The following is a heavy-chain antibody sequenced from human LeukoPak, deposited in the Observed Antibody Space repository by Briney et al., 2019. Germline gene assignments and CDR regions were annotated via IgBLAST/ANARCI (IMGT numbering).Heavy chain of an antibody. J-gene: IGHJ4*02. CDR3: ARELKVGNTGYYFDY. Sequence: ASETLSLTCSVSSGSISDYYWSWLRQPPGKGLEWIGYIYYSGSTNYNPSLKSRVTILVDMSKNQFSLKMSSVTAADTAVYYCARELKVGNTGYYFDYWGQGTLVTVSS. CDR2: IYYSGST. D-gene: IGHD2/OR15-2a*01. V-gene: IGHV4-59*01. CDR1: SGSISDYY.